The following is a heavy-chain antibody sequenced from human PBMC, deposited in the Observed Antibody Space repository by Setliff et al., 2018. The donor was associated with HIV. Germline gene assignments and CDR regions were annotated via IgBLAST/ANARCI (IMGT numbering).Heavy chain of an antibody. CDR3: ASNQHDWGYYYYYMDV. J-gene: IGHJ6*03. Sequence: SETLSLTCTVSGGSISSSSYYWGWIRQPPGKGLEWIGSTYYSGSTYYNPSLKSRVTISVDTSKNQFSLKLSSVTAADTAVYYCASNQHDWGYYYYYMDVWGKGTTVTVSS. CDR2: TYYSGST. D-gene: IGHD3-16*01. CDR1: GGSISSSSYY. V-gene: IGHV4-39*01.